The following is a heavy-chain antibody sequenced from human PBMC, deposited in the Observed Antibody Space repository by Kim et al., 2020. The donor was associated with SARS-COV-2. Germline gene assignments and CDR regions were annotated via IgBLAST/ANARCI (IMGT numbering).Heavy chain of an antibody. CDR2: IIPIFGTA. D-gene: IGHD2-15*01. J-gene: IGHJ6*02. V-gene: IGHV1-69*13. CDR1: GGTFSSYA. CDR3: VVGNGYYYYYGMDV. Sequence: ASVKVSCKASGGTFSSYAISWVRQAPGQGLEWMGGIIPIFGTANYAQKFQGRVTITADESTSTAYMELSSLRSEDTAVYYCVVGNGYYYYYGMDVRGQGTPVTVSS.